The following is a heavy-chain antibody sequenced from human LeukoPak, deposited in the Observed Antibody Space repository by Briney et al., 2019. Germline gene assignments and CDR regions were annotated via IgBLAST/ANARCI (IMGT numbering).Heavy chain of an antibody. V-gene: IGHV3-33*01. Sequence: GGSLRLSCAASGFTFSSYGMHWVRQAPGKELEWVAVIWYDGSNKYYADSVKGRFTISRDNSKNTLYLQMNSLRAEDTAVYYCARDAWVVVAKGELDYWGQGTLVTVSS. CDR3: ARDAWVVVAKGELDY. CDR1: GFTFSSYG. J-gene: IGHJ4*02. CDR2: IWYDGSNK. D-gene: IGHD2-15*01.